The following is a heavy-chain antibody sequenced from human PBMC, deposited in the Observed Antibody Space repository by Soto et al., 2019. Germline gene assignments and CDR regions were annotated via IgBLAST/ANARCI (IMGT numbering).Heavy chain of an antibody. J-gene: IGHJ4*02. D-gene: IGHD6-19*01. Sequence: QVQLQESGPGLVKPSQTLSLTCTVSGGSISSGGYYWSWIRQHPGNGLEWIGYIYYSGSTYYNPSLKSRVTISVDTSKNQFCLKLRSVTAADTAVYYCARVGLGYSSGWIDYWGQGALVTVSS. CDR1: GGSISSGGYY. CDR2: IYYSGST. V-gene: IGHV4-31*03. CDR3: ARVGLGYSSGWIDY.